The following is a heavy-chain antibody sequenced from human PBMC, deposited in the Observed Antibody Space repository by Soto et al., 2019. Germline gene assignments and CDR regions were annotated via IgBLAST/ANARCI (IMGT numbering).Heavy chain of an antibody. Sequence: LRLSCSASGFTFSDFSIHWVRQAPGKGLEYVAVIRHTGDEIYYADSVKGRFTISRDNSNNMLYLQMCNLRPEDTAVYYCVRDLWGFDFWCQGKLLTVSS. J-gene: IGHJ4*02. V-gene: IGHV3-64D*06. D-gene: IGHD2-21*01. CDR2: IRHTGDEI. CDR3: VRDLWGFDF. CDR1: GFTFSDFS.